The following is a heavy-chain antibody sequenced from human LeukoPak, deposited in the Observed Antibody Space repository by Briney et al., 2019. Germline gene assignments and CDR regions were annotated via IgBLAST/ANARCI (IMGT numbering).Heavy chain of an antibody. J-gene: IGHJ4*02. CDR1: GGSFSGYY. Sequence: TSETLSLTCAVYGGSFSGYYWSWIRQPPGKGLEWIGEINHSGSTNYNPSLKSRVTISVDTSKNQFSLKLSSVTAADTAVYYCARSQLLLLSGVVHFDYWGQGTLVTVSS. D-gene: IGHD2-15*01. V-gene: IGHV4-34*01. CDR2: INHSGST. CDR3: ARSQLLLLSGVVHFDY.